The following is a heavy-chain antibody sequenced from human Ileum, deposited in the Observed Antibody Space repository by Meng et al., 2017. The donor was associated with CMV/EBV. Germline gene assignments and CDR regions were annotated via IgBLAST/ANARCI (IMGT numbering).Heavy chain of an antibody. V-gene: IGHV4-30-4*08. Sequence: SRPCRANPSQPLPPLPPSPGGSISSGDYYWSWIRQPPGKGREWIGYIYYSGSTYYTPSLKSRVTISVDTSKNQFSLKLSSVTAADTAVYYCAREIPSSSWYYLDYWGQGTLVTVSS. D-gene: IGHD6-13*01. CDR2: IYYSGST. CDR1: GSISSGDYY. CDR3: AREIPSSSWYYLDY. J-gene: IGHJ4*02.